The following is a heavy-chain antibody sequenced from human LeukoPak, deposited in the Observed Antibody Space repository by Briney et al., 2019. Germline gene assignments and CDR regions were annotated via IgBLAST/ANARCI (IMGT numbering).Heavy chain of an antibody. V-gene: IGHV4-59*01. CDR1: GGSISSYY. CDR3: ARDRGDYGDETYWYFDL. J-gene: IGHJ2*01. D-gene: IGHD4-17*01. CDR2: IYYSGST. Sequence: SETLSLTCTVSGGSISSYYWSWIREPPGKGLVWIGYIYYSGSTNYNPSLKSRVTISVDTSKNQFSLKLSSVTAADTAVYYCARDRGDYGDETYWYFDLSGRGTLVTVSS.